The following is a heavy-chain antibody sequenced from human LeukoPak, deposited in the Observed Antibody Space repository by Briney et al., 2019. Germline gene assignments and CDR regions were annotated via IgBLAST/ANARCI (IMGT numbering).Heavy chain of an antibody. CDR2: IYYSGST. CDR3: ARVSYYDILTGYSPGGYFDY. V-gene: IGHV4-59*01. CDR1: GGSISSYY. J-gene: IGHJ4*02. D-gene: IGHD3-9*01. Sequence: SETLSLTCTVSGGSISSYYWSWIRQPPGKGLEWIGYIYYSGSTNYNPSLKSRVTISVDTSKNQFSLKLSSVTAADTAVYYCARVSYYDILTGYSPGGYFDYWGQGTLVTVSS.